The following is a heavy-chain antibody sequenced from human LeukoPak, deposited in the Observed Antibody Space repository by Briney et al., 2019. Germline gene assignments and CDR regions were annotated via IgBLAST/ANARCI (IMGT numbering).Heavy chain of an antibody. CDR2: VYYSGSA. CDR1: DGSISTYY. V-gene: IGHV4-59*03. CDR3: ATTTIGSSSSYYFDY. J-gene: IGHJ4*02. D-gene: IGHD6-6*01. Sequence: SETLSLTCTISDGSISTYYWSWIRQPPGKGLEWIGYVYYSGSADYNPSLRSRVTLSVDTSKNQFSLTLTSVTAAETALYYCATTTIGSSSSYYFDYWGRGTLVTVSS.